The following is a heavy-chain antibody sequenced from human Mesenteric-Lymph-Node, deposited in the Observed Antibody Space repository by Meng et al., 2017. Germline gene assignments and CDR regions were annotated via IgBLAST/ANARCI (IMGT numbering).Heavy chain of an antibody. D-gene: IGHD2-2*01. J-gene: IGHJ5*02. V-gene: IGHV3-48*03. CDR2: ISSSGSTI. CDR1: GFTFSSYE. CDR3: ARSIVPAAFNWFDP. Sequence: GESLKISCAASGFTFSSYEMNWVRQAPGKGLEWVSYISSSGSTIYYADSVKGRFTISRDNAKNSLYLQMNSLRAEDTAVYYCARSIVPAAFNWFDPWGQGTLVTVSS.